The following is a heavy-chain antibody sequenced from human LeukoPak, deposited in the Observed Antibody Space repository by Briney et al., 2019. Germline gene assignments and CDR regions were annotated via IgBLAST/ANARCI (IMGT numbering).Heavy chain of an antibody. V-gene: IGHV3-7*01. CDR2: IKQDGSEK. Sequence: GGSLRLSCAASGFTFTRYWMSWVRQAPGKGLEWVANIKQDGSEKYYVDSVKGRFTISRDNAKNSLYLQMNSLRAEDTAVYYCASSWYNWNGLFDYWGQGTLVTVSS. CDR1: GFTFTRYW. D-gene: IGHD1-20*01. J-gene: IGHJ4*02. CDR3: ASSWYNWNGLFDY.